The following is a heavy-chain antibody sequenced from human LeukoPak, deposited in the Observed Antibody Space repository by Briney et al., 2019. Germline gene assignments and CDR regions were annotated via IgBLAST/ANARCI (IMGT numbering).Heavy chain of an antibody. CDR3: ARGMVVALSRYYYYGMDV. V-gene: IGHV1-69*13. D-gene: IGHD2-21*01. Sequence: GASVKVSCKASGGTFSSYAISWVQQAPGQGLEWMGGIVPIFGTANYAQKFQGRVTITADESTSTAYMELSSLRSEDTAVYYCARGMVVALSRYYYYGMDVWGQGTTVTVSS. J-gene: IGHJ6*02. CDR1: GGTFSSYA. CDR2: IVPIFGTA.